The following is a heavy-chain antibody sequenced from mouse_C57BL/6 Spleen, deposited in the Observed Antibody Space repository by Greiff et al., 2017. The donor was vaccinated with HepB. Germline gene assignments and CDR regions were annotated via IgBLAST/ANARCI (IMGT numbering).Heavy chain of an antibody. CDR2: INPNNGGT. CDR3: ARSGYYGLYFDY. Sequence: EVQLQQSGPELVKPGASVKISCKASGYTFTDYYMNWVKQSHGKSLEWIGDINPNNGGTSYKQKFKGKATVTVDKSSSTAYMELRSLTSEDSAVYYCARSGYYGLYFDYWGQGTTLTVSS. D-gene: IGHD1-1*01. V-gene: IGHV1-26*01. CDR1: GYTFTDYY. J-gene: IGHJ2*01.